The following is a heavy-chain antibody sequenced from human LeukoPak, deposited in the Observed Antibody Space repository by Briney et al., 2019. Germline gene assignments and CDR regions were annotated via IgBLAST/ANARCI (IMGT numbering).Heavy chain of an antibody. J-gene: IGHJ5*01. CDR2: INPTRSSI. CDR1: GLTFSDYR. V-gene: IGHV3-21*01. CDR3: VRLRRNSDRSYSYYYYDS. D-gene: IGHD3-16*01. Sequence: PGGSLRLSCVASGLTFSDYRINWVRRAPGKGLEWVSCINPTRSSIYYADAVRGRFTISRDDAKSSMYLQMDSLRAEDTAVYYCVRLRRNSDRSYSYYYYDSWGQGILVTVSS.